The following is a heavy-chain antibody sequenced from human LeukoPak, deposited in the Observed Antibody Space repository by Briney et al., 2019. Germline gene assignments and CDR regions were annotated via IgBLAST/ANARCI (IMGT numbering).Heavy chain of an antibody. CDR2: IHTIET. Sequence: SETLSLTCTISGGSISGSFGTWIRQASGKGLEWIGYIHTIETKYNPSLQSRVSMSIDTSKNQFSLNLRSVTAADTAVYYCARGLRDEEGYYNYYYMDVWGKGTTVTVSS. D-gene: IGHD3-22*01. V-gene: IGHV4-4*09. CDR3: ARGLRDEEGYYNYYYMDV. CDR1: GGSISGSF. J-gene: IGHJ6*03.